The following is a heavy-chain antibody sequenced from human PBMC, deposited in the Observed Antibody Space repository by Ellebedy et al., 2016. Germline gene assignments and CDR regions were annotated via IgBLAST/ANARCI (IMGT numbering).Heavy chain of an antibody. V-gene: IGHV4-39*07. D-gene: IGHD3-22*01. Sequence: SETLSLXXTVSGGSISSSSYYWGWIRQPPGKGLEWIGSIYYSGSTYYNPSLKSRVTISVDTSKNQFSLKLSSVTAADTAVYYCASTSDRLSTRRIVVVIKGELDIWGQGTMITVSS. J-gene: IGHJ3*02. CDR1: GGSISSSSYY. CDR3: ASTSDRLSTRRIVVVIKGELDI. CDR2: IYYSGST.